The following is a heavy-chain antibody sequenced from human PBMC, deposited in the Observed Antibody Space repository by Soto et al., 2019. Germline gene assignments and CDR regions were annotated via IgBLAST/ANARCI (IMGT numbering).Heavy chain of an antibody. CDR3: ARLARPACYYMDV. J-gene: IGHJ6*03. D-gene: IGHD6-6*01. CDR1: GFTLSGYA. V-gene: IGHV3-64*01. Sequence: EVQLAESGGGLAQPGGSLRLSCAASGFTLSGYAMDWVRQAPGKGLEYFSGISSNGVGKYYANSVQGRFTISRDNSKNTVYLQMGSLIPEDMAVYYCARLARPACYYMDVWGKGTTVTVS. CDR2: ISSNGVGK.